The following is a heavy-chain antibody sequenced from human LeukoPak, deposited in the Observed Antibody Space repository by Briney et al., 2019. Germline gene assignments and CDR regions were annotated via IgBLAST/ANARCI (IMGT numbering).Heavy chain of an antibody. CDR2: IYYSGST. CDR1: GVSITSNNYY. CDR3: ARDLESAAGRGGWFDP. D-gene: IGHD6-13*01. J-gene: IGHJ5*02. V-gene: IGHV4-39*07. Sequence: SETLSLTCTVSGVSITSNNYYWGWIRQPPGKGLEWIGSIYYSGSTYYSPSLESRVTISLDTSKSQFSLKLTSVSAADTAVYYCARDLESAAGRGGWFDPWGQGTLVTVSS.